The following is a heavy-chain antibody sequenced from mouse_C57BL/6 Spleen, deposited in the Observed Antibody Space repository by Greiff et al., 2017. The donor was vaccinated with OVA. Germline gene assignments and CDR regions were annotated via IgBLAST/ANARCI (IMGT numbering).Heavy chain of an antibody. CDR3: ARHLRWTCAMDY. Sequence: VQLQHSGAELVKPGASVKLSCTASGFNINDYYMHWVKQRTEQGLEWIGRIDPEDGETKYAPNFQSKATLTAATSSNTAYMQLSSLTSEDTAVYYCARHLRWTCAMDYWGQGTTVTVSS. V-gene: IGHV14-2*01. CDR1: GFNINDYY. J-gene: IGHJ4*01. D-gene: IGHD1-1*01. CDR2: IDPEDGET.